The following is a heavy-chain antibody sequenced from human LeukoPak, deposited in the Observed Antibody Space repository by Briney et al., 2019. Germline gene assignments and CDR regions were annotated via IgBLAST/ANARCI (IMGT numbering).Heavy chain of an antibody. V-gene: IGHV1-8*01. D-gene: IGHD6-19*01. Sequence: GESLKISCKGSGYTFTSYDINWVRQATGQGLEWMGWMNPNSGNTGYAQKFQGRVTMTRDTSISTAYMELSRLRSDDTAVYYCARARSSGWTDLRYWGQGTLVTVSS. CDR3: ARARSSGWTDLRY. CDR2: MNPNSGNT. CDR1: GYTFTSYD. J-gene: IGHJ4*02.